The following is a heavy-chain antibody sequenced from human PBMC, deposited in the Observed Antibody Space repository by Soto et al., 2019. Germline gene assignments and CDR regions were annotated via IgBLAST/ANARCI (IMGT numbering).Heavy chain of an antibody. D-gene: IGHD2-2*01. CDR2: INPSGGST. J-gene: IGHJ4*02. V-gene: IGHV1-46*03. CDR3: ARETDCSSTSCLADVDDY. CDR1: GYTFTSYY. Sequence: ASVKVSCKASGYTFTSYYMHWVRQAPGQGLEWMGIINPSGGSTSYAQKFQGRVTMTRDTSTSTVYMELSSLRFEDTAVYYCARETDCSSTSCLADVDDYWGQGTLVTVS.